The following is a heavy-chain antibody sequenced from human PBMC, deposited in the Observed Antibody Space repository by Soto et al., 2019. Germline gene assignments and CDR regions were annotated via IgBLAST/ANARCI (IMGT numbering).Heavy chain of an antibody. V-gene: IGHV4-34*01. CDR2: INHSGST. CDR1: GGSFSGYY. J-gene: IGHJ3*02. Sequence: SETLSLTCAVYGGSFSGYYWGWIRQPPGKGLEWIGEINHSGSTNYNPSLKSRVTISVDTSKNQFSLKLSSVTAADTAVYYCARGTIAAKGDAFDIWGQGTMVTVSS. D-gene: IGHD6-13*01. CDR3: ARGTIAAKGDAFDI.